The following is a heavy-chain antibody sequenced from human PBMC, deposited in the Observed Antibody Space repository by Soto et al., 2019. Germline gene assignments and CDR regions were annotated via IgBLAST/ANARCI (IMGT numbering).Heavy chain of an antibody. J-gene: IGHJ5*02. CDR1: GGSFSSYY. D-gene: IGHD3-22*01. CDR3: ASLVVPYSDNWFDP. CDR2: INRSGRT. Sequence: AETLSVTCVVYGGSFSSYYLSGLRQSPGKGLEWIGEINRSGRTNYNPSFKSRVTISVDTSKNQFSLKLKSVTAADTAVYYCASLVVPYSDNWFDPWGQGTLVTVSS. V-gene: IGHV4-34*01.